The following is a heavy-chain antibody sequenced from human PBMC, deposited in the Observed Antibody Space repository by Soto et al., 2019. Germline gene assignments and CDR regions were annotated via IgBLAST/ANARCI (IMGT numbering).Heavy chain of an antibody. CDR2: INANSGGT. J-gene: IGHJ4*02. V-gene: IGHV1-2*02. CDR1: GYTFTGYY. D-gene: IGHD3-22*01. Sequence: ASVKVSCKASGYTFTGYYMNWVRQAPGQGLEWMGWINANSGGTNYAQKFQGRVTMTRDTSISTAYMELSRLRSGDTAVYYCARTNRGYYYDSSGIHYWGQGTLVTVSS. CDR3: ARTNRGYYYDSSGIHY.